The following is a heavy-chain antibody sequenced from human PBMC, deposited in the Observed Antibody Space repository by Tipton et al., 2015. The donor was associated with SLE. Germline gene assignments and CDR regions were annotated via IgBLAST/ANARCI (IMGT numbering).Heavy chain of an antibody. V-gene: IGHV1-18*01. Sequence: QLVQSGPEVKKPGASVKVSCKTSGYTFTSFGITWVRQAPGQGLEWMGWISPYNGNTNYAQKFQGGVTMTTDTFTKTVYLDLRSLISDDTAVYYCARARGGSYFLDYWGQGTLVTVSS. CDR2: ISPYNGNT. D-gene: IGHD1-26*01. CDR3: ARARGGSYFLDY. CDR1: GYTFTSFG. J-gene: IGHJ4*02.